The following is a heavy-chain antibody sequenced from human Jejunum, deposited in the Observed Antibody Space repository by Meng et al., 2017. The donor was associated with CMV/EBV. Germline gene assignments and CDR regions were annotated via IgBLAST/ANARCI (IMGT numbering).Heavy chain of an antibody. D-gene: IGHD1-26*01. CDR3: AREGHWEQRAPHFDF. Sequence: FTFSSYAMHWVRQAPGKGLEWVAVVTYDGSTEYSADSVKGRFTISRDNSKNTLYLQMNSLRPEDTAVYYCAREGHWEQRAPHFDFWGQGTRVTVSS. CDR2: VTYDGSTE. CDR1: FTFSSYA. V-gene: IGHV3-30-3*01. J-gene: IGHJ4*02.